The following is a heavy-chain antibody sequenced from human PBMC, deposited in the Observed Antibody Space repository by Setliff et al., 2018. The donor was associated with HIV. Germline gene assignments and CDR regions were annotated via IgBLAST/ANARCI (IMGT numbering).Heavy chain of an antibody. V-gene: IGHV1-18*01. CDR1: GGDLNSFV. Sequence: GASVKVSCKGSGGDLNSFVISWVRQASGQGLEWMGWISVYNGHTNFAQKLQDRVTMTTDTSTSTAYMELRSLRSDDTAVYYCARAYDVLTGYFDYWGQGTLVTVSS. J-gene: IGHJ4*02. D-gene: IGHD3-9*01. CDR3: ARAYDVLTGYFDY. CDR2: ISVYNGHT.